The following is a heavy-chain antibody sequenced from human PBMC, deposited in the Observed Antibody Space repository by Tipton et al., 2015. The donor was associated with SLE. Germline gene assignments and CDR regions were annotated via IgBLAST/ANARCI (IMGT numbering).Heavy chain of an antibody. CDR2: IYYSGTT. D-gene: IGHD3-3*01. CDR1: GASISSYY. V-gene: IGHV4-59*01. CDR3: ASLPWSGYYKGFDY. J-gene: IGHJ4*02. Sequence: TLSLTCTVSGASISSYYWSWIRQPPGKGLEWVGYIYYSGTTNYNPSLKSRVTISVDTSKNQFSLKVTSVTAADTAVYYCASLPWSGYYKGFDYWGQGTLVTVSS.